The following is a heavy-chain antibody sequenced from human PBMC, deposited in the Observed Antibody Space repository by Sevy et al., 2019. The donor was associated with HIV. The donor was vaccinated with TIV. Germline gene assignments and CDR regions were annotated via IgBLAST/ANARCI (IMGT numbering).Heavy chain of an antibody. Sequence: GESLKISCAASGFTFSSYAMSWVRQAPGKGLEWVSAISGSGGSTYYAGSVKGRFTISRDNSKNTLYLQMNSLRAEDTAVYYCAKALDCSSTSCYDPFDYWGQGTLVTVSS. D-gene: IGHD2-2*01. J-gene: IGHJ4*02. CDR3: AKALDCSSTSCYDPFDY. CDR1: GFTFSSYA. CDR2: ISGSGGST. V-gene: IGHV3-23*01.